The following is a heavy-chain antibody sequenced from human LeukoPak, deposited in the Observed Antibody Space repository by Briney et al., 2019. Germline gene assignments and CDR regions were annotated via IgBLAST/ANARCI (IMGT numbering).Heavy chain of an antibody. D-gene: IGHD6-19*01. CDR2: VYYSGST. Sequence: PSETLSLTCTVSGVSISSSNYYWGWIRQPPGKGLEWIGSVYYSGSTYYNPSLKSRVTISVDTSKNQFSLKLSSVTAADTAVYYCAREGQSSGWSSPGTWFDPWGQGTLVTVSS. J-gene: IGHJ5*02. V-gene: IGHV4-39*02. CDR1: GVSISSSNYY. CDR3: AREGQSSGWSSPGTWFDP.